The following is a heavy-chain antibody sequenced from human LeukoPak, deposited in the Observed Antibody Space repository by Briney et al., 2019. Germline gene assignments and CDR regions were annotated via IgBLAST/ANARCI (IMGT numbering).Heavy chain of an antibody. V-gene: IGHV3-23*01. J-gene: IGHJ6*03. CDR2: ISGSGGST. CDR3: AKDWGGSKYFIDV. Sequence: GGSLRLSCAASGFTFSSYAMSWVRQAPGKGLEWVSTISGSGGSTYYADSVKGRFTISRDNSKDTLFLQMNTLTTDDTAVYYCAKDWGGSKYFIDVWGRGTMVTVSS. CDR1: GFTFSSYA. D-gene: IGHD2-21*01.